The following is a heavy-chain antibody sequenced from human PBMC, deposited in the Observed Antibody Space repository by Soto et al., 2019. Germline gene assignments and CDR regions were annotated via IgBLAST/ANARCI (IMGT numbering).Heavy chain of an antibody. CDR1: GFIFSSYA. CDR2: ISGGDGST. CDR3: ALLDSSSSRPNDY. Sequence: GGSLRLSCTASGFIFSSYAMSWVRQAPGKGLEWVSVISGGDGSTYYADSVKGRFTISRDNSKNTVYLQMNSLRAEDTAVYYCALLDSSSSRPNDYWGQGTLVTVSS. J-gene: IGHJ4*02. V-gene: IGHV3-23*01. D-gene: IGHD6-6*01.